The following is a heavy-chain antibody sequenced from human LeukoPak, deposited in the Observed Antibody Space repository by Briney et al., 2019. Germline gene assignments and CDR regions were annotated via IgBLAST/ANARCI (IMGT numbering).Heavy chain of an antibody. CDR2: IYYSGST. CDR1: GGSISSHY. Sequence: SETLSLTCTVSGGSISSHYWSWVRQPPGKGLEWIGYIYYSGSTNYNPSLKSRVTISVETSKNQFSLKLSSVPAADTAVYYCARERGYYYDSSGAFDYWGQRTLVTVSS. CDR3: ARERGYYYDSSGAFDY. J-gene: IGHJ4*02. V-gene: IGHV4-59*11. D-gene: IGHD3-22*01.